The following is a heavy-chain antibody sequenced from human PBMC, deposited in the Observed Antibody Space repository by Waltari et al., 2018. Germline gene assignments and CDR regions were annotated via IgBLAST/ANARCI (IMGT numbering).Heavy chain of an antibody. V-gene: IGHV1-18*01. CDR1: GYTFTAYG. D-gene: IGHD3-16*01. Sequence: QVQLVQSGTEVKKPGASVRVACKTSGYTFTAYGINWVRQAPGQGLEWMGWISGYNGNTNYAQKLQDRVTLTTDTSTSTAYMELGSLRSDDTAVYFCARNDPYRTDPYFDFWGQGTLVTVSS. CDR2: ISGYNGNT. CDR3: ARNDPYRTDPYFDF. J-gene: IGHJ4*02.